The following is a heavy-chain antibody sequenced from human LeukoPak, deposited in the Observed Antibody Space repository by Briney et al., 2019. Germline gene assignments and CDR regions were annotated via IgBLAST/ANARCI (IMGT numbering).Heavy chain of an antibody. CDR1: GYTFTSYG. CDR3: ARDSDGDYYFDY. V-gene: IGHV1-18*01. CDR2: ISAYNGNT. D-gene: IGHD4-17*01. Sequence: GASVKVSCKASGYTFTSYGISWVRQAPGQGLEWMGWISAYNGNTNYAQKFQGRVTITADESTSTAYMELSSLRSEDTAVYYCARDSDGDYYFDYWGQGTLVTVSS. J-gene: IGHJ4*02.